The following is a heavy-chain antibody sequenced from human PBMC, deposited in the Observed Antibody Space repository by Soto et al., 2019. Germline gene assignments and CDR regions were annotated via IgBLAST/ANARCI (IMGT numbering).Heavy chain of an antibody. CDR1: GFTVSSNY. CDR2: IYSGGST. J-gene: IGHJ3*02. D-gene: IGHD1-26*01. Sequence: GSLRLSCAASGFTVSSNYMSWVRQAPGKGLEWVSVIYSGGSTYYADSVKGRFTISRHNSKNTLYLQMNSLRAEDTAVYYCARGESGSYYAFDIWGQGTMVTVSS. V-gene: IGHV3-53*04. CDR3: ARGESGSYYAFDI.